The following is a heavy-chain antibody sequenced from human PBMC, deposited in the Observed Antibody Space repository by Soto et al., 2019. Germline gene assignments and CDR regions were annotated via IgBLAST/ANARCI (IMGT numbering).Heavy chain of an antibody. V-gene: IGHV1-69*13. CDR2: IIPIFGTA. Sequence: SVKVSCKASGGTFSSYAISWVRQAPGQGLEWMGGIIPIFGTANYAQKFQGRVTITADESTSTAYMELSSLRSEDTAVYYCASIVGATRAFDIWGQGTMVTVSS. J-gene: IGHJ3*02. CDR1: GGTFSSYA. CDR3: ASIVGATRAFDI. D-gene: IGHD1-26*01.